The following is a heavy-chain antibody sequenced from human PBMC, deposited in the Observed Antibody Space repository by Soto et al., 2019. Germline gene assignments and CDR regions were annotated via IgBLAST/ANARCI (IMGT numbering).Heavy chain of an antibody. J-gene: IGHJ5*02. Sequence: QVQLVQSGAEVKKPGASLKASCKASGYTFSSYALHWLRQAPGQRLEWMGWINAANGNAKYSQKFQGRVTITRDTSASTAYMELSSLRSEDTAVYYCARAVGQFDPWGQGTLVTVSS. CDR2: INAANGNA. CDR1: GYTFSSYA. V-gene: IGHV1-3*01. CDR3: ARAVGQFDP. D-gene: IGHD6-19*01.